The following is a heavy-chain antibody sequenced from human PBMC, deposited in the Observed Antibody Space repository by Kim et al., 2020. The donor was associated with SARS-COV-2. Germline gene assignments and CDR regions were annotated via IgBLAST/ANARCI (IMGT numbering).Heavy chain of an antibody. Sequence: SETLSLTCAVYGGSFSGYYWSWIRQPPGKGLEWIGEINHSGSTNYNPSLKSRVTISVDTSKNQFSLKLSSVTAADTAVYYCARGGYCSGGSCYPYYYGMDVWGQGTTVTVSS. D-gene: IGHD2-15*01. CDR2: INHSGST. CDR3: ARGGYCSGGSCYPYYYGMDV. J-gene: IGHJ6*02. CDR1: GGSFSGYY. V-gene: IGHV4-34*01.